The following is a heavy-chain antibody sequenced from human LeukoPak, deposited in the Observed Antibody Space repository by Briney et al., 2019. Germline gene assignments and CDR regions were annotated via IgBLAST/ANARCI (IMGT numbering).Heavy chain of an antibody. CDR3: AREWDYEPPLFDY. CDR1: GFTFSTYW. V-gene: IGHV3-7*03. CDR2: INQDGSKK. J-gene: IGHJ4*02. Sequence: QTGGSLRLSCAASGFTFSTYWMTWVRQAPGKGLEWVANINQDGSKKYYVDSVKGRFTISRDNAKNSLYLQMNSLRAEDTAVYYCAREWDYEPPLFDYWGQGTLVTVSS. D-gene: IGHD4-17*01.